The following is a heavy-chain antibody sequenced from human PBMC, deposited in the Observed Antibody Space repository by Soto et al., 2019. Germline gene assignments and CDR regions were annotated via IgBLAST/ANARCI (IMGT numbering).Heavy chain of an antibody. Sequence: QLQLQESGSGLVKPSQTLSLTCAVSGGSISSGGYSWSWIRQPPGKGLEWIGYIYHSGYTYYNPSLKSRVTKSVDRSKNQFSLKLSSVTAADTAVYYCARAHYGDYGYGMDVRGEGTGVTVSS. CDR1: GGSISSGGYS. V-gene: IGHV4-30-2*01. CDR3: ARAHYGDYGYGMDV. CDR2: IYHSGYT. J-gene: IGHJ6*01. D-gene: IGHD4-17*01.